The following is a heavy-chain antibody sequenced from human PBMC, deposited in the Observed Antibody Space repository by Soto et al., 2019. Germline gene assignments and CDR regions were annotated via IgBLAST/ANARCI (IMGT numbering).Heavy chain of an antibody. CDR3: AREAWFGELLYEANYYYYYYMDV. J-gene: IGHJ6*03. CDR2: ISAYNGNT. CDR1: GYTFTSYG. V-gene: IGHV1-18*01. Sequence: GASVKVSCKASGYTFTSYGISWVRQAPGQGLEWMGWISAYNGNTNYAQKLQGRVTMTADTSTSTAYMELRSLRSDDTAVYYCAREAWFGELLYEANYYYYYYMDVWGKGTTVTVSS. D-gene: IGHD3-10*01.